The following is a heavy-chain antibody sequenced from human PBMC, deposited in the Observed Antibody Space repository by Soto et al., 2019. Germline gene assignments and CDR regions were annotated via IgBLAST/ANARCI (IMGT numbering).Heavy chain of an antibody. CDR2: IYYSGST. D-gene: IGHD6-19*01. V-gene: IGHV4-59*08. J-gene: IGHJ4*02. CDR3: ARHDGSGWYLVY. Sequence: SETLSLTCTVSGGSISSYYWSWIRQPPGKGLEWIGYIYYSGSTNYNPSLKSRVTISVDTSKNQFSLKLSSVTAADTAVYYCARHDGSGWYLVYWGQGTLVTVSS. CDR1: GGSISSYY.